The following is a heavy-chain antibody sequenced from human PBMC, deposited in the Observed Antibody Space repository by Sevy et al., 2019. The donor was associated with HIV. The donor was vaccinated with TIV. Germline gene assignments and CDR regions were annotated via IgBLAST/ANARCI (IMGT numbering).Heavy chain of an antibody. J-gene: IGHJ6*02. D-gene: IGHD4-17*01. CDR1: GFTVSSNY. CDR3: ARDSPMTTVVTVGYYGMDV. Sequence: GGSLRLSCAASGFTVSSNYMSWVRQAPGKGLEWVSVIYSGGSTYYADSVKDRFSISRDNSKNTLYLQMSSLRAEDTAVYYWARDSPMTTVVTVGYYGMDVWGQGTTVTVSS. CDR2: IYSGGST. V-gene: IGHV3-66*01.